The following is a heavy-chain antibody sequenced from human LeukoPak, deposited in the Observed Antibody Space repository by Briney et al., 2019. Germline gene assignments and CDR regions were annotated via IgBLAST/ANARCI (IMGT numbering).Heavy chain of an antibody. CDR3: ARGNRDSSGFYYYYGMDV. CDR1: GFTFDDYA. D-gene: IGHD6-19*01. CDR2: ISWNSKNI. J-gene: IGHJ6*02. V-gene: IGHV3-9*01. Sequence: GGSLRLSCAASGFTFDDYAMFWVRQAPGKGLEWVSGISWNSKNIGCAASVKGRFTISRDNAKNSLYLQMNSLRAEDTAFYYCARGNRDSSGFYYYYGMDVWGQGTTVTVSS.